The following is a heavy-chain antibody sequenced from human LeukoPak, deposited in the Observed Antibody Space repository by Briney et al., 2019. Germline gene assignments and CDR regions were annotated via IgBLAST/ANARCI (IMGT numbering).Heavy chain of an antibody. CDR2: IYYSGST. J-gene: IGHJ4*02. Sequence: SETLSLTCTVSGYSISSTYCWGWIRQPPGKGLEWIGYIYYSGSTNYNPSLKSRVTISVDTSKNQFSLKLSSVTAADTAVYYCARASGYSSSWSFDYWGQGTLVTVSS. CDR3: ARASGYSSSWSFDY. V-gene: IGHV4-61*05. CDR1: GYSISSTYC. D-gene: IGHD6-13*01.